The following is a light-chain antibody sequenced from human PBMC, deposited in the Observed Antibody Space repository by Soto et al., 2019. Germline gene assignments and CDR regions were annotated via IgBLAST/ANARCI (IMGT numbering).Light chain of an antibody. CDR2: DGS. CDR1: QNIRNW. CDR3: QQYNTYST. J-gene: IGKJ5*01. Sequence: DIQMTQSPSTLSASVGDSVPITCRASQNIRNWLAWYQQKPGKAPNPPVYDGSSLKSGVPARFSGSGSGTEFTLTIISLQHDDFATYYCQQYNTYSTFGQGTRLEI. V-gene: IGKV1-5*01.